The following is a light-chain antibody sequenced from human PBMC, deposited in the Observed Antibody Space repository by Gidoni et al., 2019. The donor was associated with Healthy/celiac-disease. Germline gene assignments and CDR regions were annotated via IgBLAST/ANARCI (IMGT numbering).Light chain of an antibody. Sequence: EIVMTQSPATLSVSTGERTTLSCRASQSVSSNFAWYQQKPGQAPRLLFYGASTRATGIPARFSGSGSGTEFTLTISSLPSEDFAVYYCQQYNNWPVTFGQGTKVEIK. J-gene: IGKJ1*01. CDR2: GAS. V-gene: IGKV3-15*01. CDR1: QSVSSN. CDR3: QQYNNWPVT.